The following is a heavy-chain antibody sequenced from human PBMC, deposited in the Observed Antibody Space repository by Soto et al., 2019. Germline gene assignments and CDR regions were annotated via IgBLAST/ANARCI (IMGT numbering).Heavy chain of an antibody. CDR2: INPSGGST. V-gene: IGHV1-46*03. D-gene: IGHD3-10*01. Sequence: ASVKVSCKASGYTFTSYYMHWVRQAPGQGLEWMGIINPSGGSTSYAQKFQGRVTMTRDTSTSTVYMELSSLRSEDTAVYYCARDLRIAPLGRGSNGPLDYCGQGTLVTVSS. CDR3: ARDLRIAPLGRGSNGPLDY. CDR1: GYTFTSYY. J-gene: IGHJ4*02.